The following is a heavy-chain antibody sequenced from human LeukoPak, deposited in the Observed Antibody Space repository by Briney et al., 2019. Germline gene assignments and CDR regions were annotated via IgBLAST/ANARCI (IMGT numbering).Heavy chain of an antibody. D-gene: IGHD2-15*01. J-gene: IGHJ4*02. CDR2: IYHSGST. Sequence: SGTLSLTCAVSGGSISSSNWWSWVRQPPGKGLEWIGEIYHSGSTNYNPSLKSRVTISVDKSKNQFSVKLSSVTAADTAVYYCAKYFGGYSTGFDNWGQGNLVTVSS. V-gene: IGHV4-4*02. CDR3: AKYFGGYSTGFDN. CDR1: GGSISSSNW.